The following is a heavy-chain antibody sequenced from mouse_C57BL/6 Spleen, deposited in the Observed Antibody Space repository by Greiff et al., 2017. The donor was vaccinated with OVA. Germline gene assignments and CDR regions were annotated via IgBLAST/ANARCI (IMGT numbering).Heavy chain of an antibody. CDR2: ISDGGSYT. V-gene: IGHV5-4*03. J-gene: IGHJ2*01. CDR3: ARNYGSRNYFDY. CDR1: GFTFSSYA. Sequence: EVKLVESGGGLVKPGGSLKLSCAASGFTFSSYAMSWVRQTPEKRLEWVATISDGGSYTYYTDNVKGRFTISRDNAKNNLYLQMSHLKSEDTAMYYCARNYGSRNYFDYWGQGTTLTVSS. D-gene: IGHD1-1*01.